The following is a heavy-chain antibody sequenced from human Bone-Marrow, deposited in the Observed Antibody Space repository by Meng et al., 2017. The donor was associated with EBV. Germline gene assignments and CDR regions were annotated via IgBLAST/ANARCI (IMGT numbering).Heavy chain of an antibody. Sequence: GADVVELPKTLPPMIVCFAGPIRRCGASGVGFVQPPGKCLMWIGYILYAESTYYNPSIKCLVTNSVDTSKDKFSLKLSSVMATDTAGSYWATRRMLLSFTTWFGPWGQGTLVTVSS. CDR1: AGPIRRCGAS. V-gene: IGHV4-30-4*01. CDR3: ATRRMLLSFTTWFGP. D-gene: IGHD1-1*01. CDR2: ILYAEST. J-gene: IGHJ5*02.